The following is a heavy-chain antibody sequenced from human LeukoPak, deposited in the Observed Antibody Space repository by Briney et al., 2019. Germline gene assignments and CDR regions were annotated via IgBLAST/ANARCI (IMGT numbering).Heavy chain of an antibody. CDR2: ISSSSSYI. CDR3: ARDSVAAAGTFGPYDAFDI. D-gene: IGHD6-13*01. J-gene: IGHJ3*02. CDR1: GFSLSSHA. Sequence: PGGSLRLSCVAFGFSLSSHAMHWVRQAPGKGLEWVSSISSSSSYIYYADSVKGRFTISRDNAKNSLYLQMNSLRAEDTAVYYCARDSVAAAGTFGPYDAFDIWGQGTMVTVSS. V-gene: IGHV3-21*01.